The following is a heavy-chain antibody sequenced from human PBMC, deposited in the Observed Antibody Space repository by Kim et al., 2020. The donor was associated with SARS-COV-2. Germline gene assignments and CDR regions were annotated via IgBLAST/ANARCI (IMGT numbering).Heavy chain of an antibody. D-gene: IGHD3-10*01. CDR2: IYYSGST. V-gene: IGHV4-59*08. Sequence: SETLSLTCTVSGGSISSYYWSWIRQPPGKGLEWIGYIYYSGSTNYNPSLKSRVTISVDTSKNQFSLKLSSVTAADTAVYYCARRRWFGEFDYWGQGTLV. J-gene: IGHJ4*02. CDR1: GGSISSYY. CDR3: ARRRWFGEFDY.